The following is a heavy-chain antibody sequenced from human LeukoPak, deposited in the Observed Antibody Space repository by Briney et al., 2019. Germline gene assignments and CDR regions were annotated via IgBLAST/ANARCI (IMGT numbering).Heavy chain of an antibody. CDR3: AKRGVVIRVILVGFHKEAYYFDS. Sequence: GGSLRLSCAASGFSFSNYAMSWVRQAPARGPEWVSSIRGGGETFYADSAKGRFTISRDNPKNTLYLQMNSLRAEDTAVYFCAKRGVVIRVILVGFHKEAYYFDSWGQGALVTVSS. CDR2: IRGGGET. CDR1: GFSFSNYA. D-gene: IGHD3-22*01. J-gene: IGHJ4*02. V-gene: IGHV3-23*01.